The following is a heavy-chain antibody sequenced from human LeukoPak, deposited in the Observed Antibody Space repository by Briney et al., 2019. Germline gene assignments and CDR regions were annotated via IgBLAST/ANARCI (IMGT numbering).Heavy chain of an antibody. V-gene: IGHV4-39*01. Sequence: SETLSLTCTVSGGSISSSSHCWGWIRQSPGKGLEWIGIIDYRGTTYYNPSLKSRVTISIDTSKDQFSLKLSSVTAADTAVYYCARRYYYTLGNYYNVDFDYWGQGSLVTVSS. CDR2: IDYRGTT. CDR1: GGSISSSSHC. J-gene: IGHJ4*02. D-gene: IGHD3-10*01. CDR3: ARRYYYTLGNYYNVDFDY.